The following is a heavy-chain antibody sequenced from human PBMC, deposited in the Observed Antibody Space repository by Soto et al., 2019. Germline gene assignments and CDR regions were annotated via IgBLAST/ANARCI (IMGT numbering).Heavy chain of an antibody. CDR3: AKSPSGSYNAYYYYYGMDV. Sequence: GGSLRLSCAASGFTFSSYAMSWVRQAPGKGLEWVSAISGSGGSTYYADSVKGRFTISRDNSKNTLYLQMNSLRAEDTAVYYCAKSPSGSYNAYYYYYGMDVRGQGTTVTVSS. D-gene: IGHD1-26*01. V-gene: IGHV3-23*01. CDR1: GFTFSSYA. CDR2: ISGSGGST. J-gene: IGHJ6*02.